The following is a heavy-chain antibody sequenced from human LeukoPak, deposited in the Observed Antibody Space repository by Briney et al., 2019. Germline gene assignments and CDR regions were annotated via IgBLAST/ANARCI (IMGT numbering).Heavy chain of an antibody. V-gene: IGHV4-59*08. CDR2: IYYSGST. CDR1: RGSLSSDY. CDR3: ARLGNRDGYNYFLDY. J-gene: IGHJ4*02. D-gene: IGHD5-24*01. Sequence: SETLSLTCTVSRGSLSSDYWTWIRQPPGKRLQWIGYIYYSGSTNYNPSLKSRVTISVDTSKNQFSLKLTSATAADTAVYYCARLGNRDGYNYFLDYWGQGILVTVSS.